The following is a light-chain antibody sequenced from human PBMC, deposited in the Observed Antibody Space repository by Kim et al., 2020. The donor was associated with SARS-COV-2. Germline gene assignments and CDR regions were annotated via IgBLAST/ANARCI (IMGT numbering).Light chain of an antibody. V-gene: IGKV3-15*01. CDR1: QSVSSN. Sequence: EIVMTQFPAALSVSPGERATLSYRASQSVSSNLAWYQQRPGQAPRLLIYGASTRATGIPARFSGSGSGTDFTLTISSLQPEDFAVYYCQQYHKWPPLTFGGGTKVDIK. CDR2: GAS. CDR3: QQYHKWPPLT. J-gene: IGKJ4*01.